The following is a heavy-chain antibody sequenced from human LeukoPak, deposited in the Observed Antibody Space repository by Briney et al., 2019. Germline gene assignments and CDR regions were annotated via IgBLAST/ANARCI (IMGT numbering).Heavy chain of an antibody. CDR1: GGTFSSYA. J-gene: IGHJ4*02. D-gene: IGHD5-18*01. V-gene: IGHV1-69*04. CDR2: IIPILGIA. CDR3: ARGERGYSYGPQLTVDY. Sequence: SVKVSCKASGGTFSSYAISWVRQAPGQGLEWMGRIIPILGIANYAQKFQGRVTITADKSTSTAYMELSSLRSEDTAVYYCARGERGYSYGPQLTVDYWGQGTLVTVSS.